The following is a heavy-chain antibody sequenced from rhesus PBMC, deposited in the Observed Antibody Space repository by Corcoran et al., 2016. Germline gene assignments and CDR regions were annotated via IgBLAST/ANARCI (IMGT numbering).Heavy chain of an antibody. Sequence: QVQLQESGPGLVKPSEPLSLTSAVPGGSISDDYYWSWIRPPPGKGLEWIGYIYGSGGGTNYNPSLKNRVTISIDTSKNQFSLKLSSVTAADTAVYYCARDKGLYVGYYFDYWGQGVLVTVSS. CDR2: IYGSGGGT. CDR1: GGSISDDYY. CDR3: ARDKGLYVGYYFDY. J-gene: IGHJ4*01. D-gene: IGHD2-27*01. V-gene: IGHV4-106*01.